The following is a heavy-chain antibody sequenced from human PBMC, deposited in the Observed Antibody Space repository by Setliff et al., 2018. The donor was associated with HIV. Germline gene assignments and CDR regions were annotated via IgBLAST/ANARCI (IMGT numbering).Heavy chain of an antibody. V-gene: IGHV1-69*06. J-gene: IGHJ6*02. Sequence: ASVKVSCKASGGTFSSYAISWVRQAPGQGLEWMGRIIPIFGTANYAQKFQGRVTITADNSKNSLYLQMNSLSFEDTAVYYCARDYLYYNLYNGSPVYGMDVWGQGTTVTVSS. D-gene: IGHD3-3*01. CDR1: GGTFSSYA. CDR3: ARDYLYYNLYNGSPVYGMDV. CDR2: IIPIFGTA.